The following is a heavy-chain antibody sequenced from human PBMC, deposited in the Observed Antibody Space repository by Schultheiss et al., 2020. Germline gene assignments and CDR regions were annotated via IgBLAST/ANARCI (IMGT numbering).Heavy chain of an antibody. CDR1: GGSFSGYY. J-gene: IGHJ5*02. V-gene: IGHV4-34*01. CDR3: ARHTVVPAAMGNWFDP. CDR2: IYYSGST. D-gene: IGHD2-2*01. Sequence: SETLSLTCAVYGGSFSGYYWSWIRQPPGKGLEWIGSIYYSGSTYYNPSLKSRVTISVDTSKNQFSLKLSSVTAADTAVYYCARHTVVPAAMGNWFDPWGQGTLVTVSS.